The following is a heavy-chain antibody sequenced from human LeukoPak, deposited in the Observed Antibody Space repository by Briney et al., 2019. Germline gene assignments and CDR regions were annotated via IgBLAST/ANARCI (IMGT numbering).Heavy chain of an antibody. CDR2: IRYDGSNK. Sequence: RGSLRLSCAASGFTFSSYGMHWVRQAPGKGLEWVAFIRYDGSNKYYADSVKGRFTISRDNSKNTLYLQMNSLRAEDTAVYYCAKEGPRILYYFDYWGQGTLVTVSS. V-gene: IGHV3-30*02. D-gene: IGHD2-15*01. CDR3: AKEGPRILYYFDY. CDR1: GFTFSSYG. J-gene: IGHJ4*02.